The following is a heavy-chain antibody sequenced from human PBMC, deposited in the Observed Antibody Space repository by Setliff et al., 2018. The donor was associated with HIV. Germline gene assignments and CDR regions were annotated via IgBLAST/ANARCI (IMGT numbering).Heavy chain of an antibody. J-gene: IGHJ4*02. D-gene: IGHD6-19*01. CDR3: ARARRDTSGWHGPPPDY. CDR2: ISAYNGKT. Sequence: VKVSCKASGFPFSSYGISWVRQAPGQGLEWMGWISAYNGKTEYAQNFQGRVTMTTDISTSTAWTSTSTAYMEVSSLRSEDTAVYYCARARRDTSGWHGPPPDYWGQGILVTVSS. V-gene: IGHV1-18*01. CDR1: GFPFSSYG.